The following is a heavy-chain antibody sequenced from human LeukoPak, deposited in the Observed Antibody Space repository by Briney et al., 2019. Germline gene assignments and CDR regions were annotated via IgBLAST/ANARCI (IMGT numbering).Heavy chain of an antibody. V-gene: IGHV1-46*01. D-gene: IGHD3-16*02. CDR3: ARNMITFGGVIVEYYFDY. Sequence: GASVKVSCKASGYTFTSYYMHWVRQAPGQGLEWMGIINPSGGSTSYAQKFQGRVTMTRDMSTSTVYMELSSLRSEDTAVYYCARNMITFGGVIVEYYFDYWGQGTLVTVSS. J-gene: IGHJ4*02. CDR1: GYTFTSYY. CDR2: INPSGGST.